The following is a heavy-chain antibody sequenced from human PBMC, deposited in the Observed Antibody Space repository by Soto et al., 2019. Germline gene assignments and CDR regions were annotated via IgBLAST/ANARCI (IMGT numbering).Heavy chain of an antibody. D-gene: IGHD3-10*01. V-gene: IGHV3-64*01. CDR1: GFTFSSYA. CDR2: ISSNGGST. Sequence: GGSLRLSCAASGFTFSSYAMHWVRQAPGKGLEYVSAISSNGGSTYYANSVKGRFTISRDNSKNTLYLQMGSLRAEDMAVYYCARVNGSGSYYNPFDAFDIWGQGTMVTVSS. CDR3: ARVNGSGSYYNPFDAFDI. J-gene: IGHJ3*02.